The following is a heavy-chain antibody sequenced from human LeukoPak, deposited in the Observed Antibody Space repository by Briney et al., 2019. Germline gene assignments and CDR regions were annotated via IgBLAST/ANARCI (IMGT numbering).Heavy chain of an antibody. CDR2: ISAYNGNT. Sequence: ASLKVSCKASGYTFSNYVISWVRPAPGQGLEWMGWISAYNGNTNYAQKVQGRVTMTTDTSTSTVHMELRSLISDDTAMYYCARVGSGWSIEYWGQGTLVTVSS. CDR3: ARVGSGWSIEY. CDR1: GYTFSNYV. D-gene: IGHD6-19*01. V-gene: IGHV1-18*01. J-gene: IGHJ4*02.